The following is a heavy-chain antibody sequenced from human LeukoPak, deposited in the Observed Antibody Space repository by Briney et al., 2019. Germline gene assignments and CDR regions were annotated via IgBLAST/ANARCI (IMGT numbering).Heavy chain of an antibody. V-gene: IGHV4-34*01. J-gene: IGHJ6*02. CDR3: ADGIAARPARNYYGMDV. D-gene: IGHD6-6*01. Sequence: SETLSLTCTVSGGSISSYYWSWIRQPPGKGLEWIGEINHSGSTNYNPSLKSRVTISVDTSKNQFSLKLSSVTAADTAVYYCADGIAARPARNYYGMDVWGQGTTVTVSS. CDR1: GGSISSYY. CDR2: INHSGST.